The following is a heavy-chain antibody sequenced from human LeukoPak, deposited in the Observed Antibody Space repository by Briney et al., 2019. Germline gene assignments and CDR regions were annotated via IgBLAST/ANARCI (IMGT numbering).Heavy chain of an antibody. CDR3: AKMMGQRLYDYCMDV. J-gene: IGHJ6*03. D-gene: IGHD3-16*01. Sequence: GGSLRLSCAASGFAFSNFAMSWVRQAPGKGREWVSAMSGSGDGTYYADSVKGRFTISRDNSKNTLYLQMNSLRAEDTAVYYCAKMMGQRLYDYCMDVWGKGTTVTVSS. CDR1: GFAFSNFA. V-gene: IGHV3-23*01. CDR2: MSGSGDGT.